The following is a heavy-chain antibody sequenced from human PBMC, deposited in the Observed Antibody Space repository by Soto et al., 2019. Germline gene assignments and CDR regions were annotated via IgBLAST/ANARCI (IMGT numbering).Heavy chain of an antibody. CDR3: AKGSYCSSTSCYEPYYYYMDV. V-gene: IGHV3-23*01. CDR2: ISGSGGST. Sequence: GGSLRLSCAASGFTFSSYAMSWVRQAPGKGLEWVSAISGSGGSTYYADSVKGRFTISRDNSKNTLYLQMNSLRAEDTAVYYCAKGSYCSSTSCYEPYYYYMDVWGKGTTVTVSS. D-gene: IGHD2-2*01. J-gene: IGHJ6*03. CDR1: GFTFSSYA.